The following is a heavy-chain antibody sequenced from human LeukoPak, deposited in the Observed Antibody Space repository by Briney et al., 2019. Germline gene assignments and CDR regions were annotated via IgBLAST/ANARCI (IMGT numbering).Heavy chain of an antibody. D-gene: IGHD2-2*01. Sequence: GRSLRLSCVASGFTFSSYWMSWVRQAPGKGLEWVANIKQDGSEKYYVGSVKGRFTISRDNAKNSLYLQMNSLRAEDTAVYYCARDYWSEIVLEPAFDYWGQGTLVTVSS. CDR3: ARDYWSEIVLEPAFDY. V-gene: IGHV3-7*01. J-gene: IGHJ4*02. CDR1: GFTFSSYW. CDR2: IKQDGSEK.